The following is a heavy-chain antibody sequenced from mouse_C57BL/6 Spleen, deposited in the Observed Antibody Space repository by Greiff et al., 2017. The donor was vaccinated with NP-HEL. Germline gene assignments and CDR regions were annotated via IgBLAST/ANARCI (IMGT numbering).Heavy chain of an antibody. Sequence: QVQLQQSGAELVKPGASVKLSCKASGYTFTSYWMHWVKQRPGQGLEWIGMIHPNSGSTNYNEKFKSKATLTVDKSSSTAYMQLSSLTSEDSAVYYCAFYYGSPYWYFDVWGTGTTVTVSS. J-gene: IGHJ1*03. V-gene: IGHV1-64*01. CDR3: AFYYGSPYWYFDV. CDR1: GYTFTSYW. CDR2: IHPNSGST. D-gene: IGHD1-1*01.